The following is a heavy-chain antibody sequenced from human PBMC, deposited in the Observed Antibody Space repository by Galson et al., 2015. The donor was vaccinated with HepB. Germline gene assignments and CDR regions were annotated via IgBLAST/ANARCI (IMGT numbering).Heavy chain of an antibody. J-gene: IGHJ4*02. CDR1: GFTFSIFR. CDR2: ISGDGSHT. D-gene: IGHD1-1*01. Sequence: SLRLSCAASGFTFSIFRMHWVRQAPGKGLVWVSHISGDGSHTNYADSVRGRFSISRDNAKNTLYLQMDSLRAEDTAVYYCLSGGGPSNDVFDNWGRGTLVTVSS. CDR3: LSGGGPSNDVFDN. V-gene: IGHV3-74*01.